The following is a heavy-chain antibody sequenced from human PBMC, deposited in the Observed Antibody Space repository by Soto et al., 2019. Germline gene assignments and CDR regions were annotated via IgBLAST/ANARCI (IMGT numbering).Heavy chain of an antibody. CDR2: MNPNSGNT. CDR3: ARVEITIFGVVISVFDY. J-gene: IGHJ4*02. Sequence: QVQLVQSGAEVKKPGASVKVSCKASGYTFTSYDINWVRQATGQGLEWMGWMNPNSGNTGYAQKFQGRVTMTTDTSTSTAYMELRSLRSDDTAVYYCARVEITIFGVVISVFDYWGQGTLVTVSS. CDR1: GYTFTSYD. D-gene: IGHD3-3*01. V-gene: IGHV1-8*01.